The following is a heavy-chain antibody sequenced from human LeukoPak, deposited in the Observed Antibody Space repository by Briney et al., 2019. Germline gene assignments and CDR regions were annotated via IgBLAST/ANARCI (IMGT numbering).Heavy chain of an antibody. CDR2: ITSSVNYM. Sequence: GGSLRLSRSAPGFTFSSYSMNWGRQAPGKGVGGGSSITSSVNYMYYADSVKGRFTISRDNAKNSLYLQMDSLRAEDTALYYCARDRGYCSGGTCYPVYFDYWGQGTLVTVSS. CDR1: GFTFSSYS. J-gene: IGHJ4*02. D-gene: IGHD2-15*01. V-gene: IGHV3-21*01. CDR3: ARDRGYCSGGTCYPVYFDY.